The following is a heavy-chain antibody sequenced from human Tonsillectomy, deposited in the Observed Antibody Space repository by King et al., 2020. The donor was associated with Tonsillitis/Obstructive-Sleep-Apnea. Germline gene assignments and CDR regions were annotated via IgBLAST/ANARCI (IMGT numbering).Heavy chain of an antibody. CDR3: ARYYYDFWSGYSTGYYYYYMDV. CDR2: IYYSGST. V-gene: IGHV4-59*08. J-gene: IGHJ6*03. D-gene: IGHD3-3*01. Sequence: QLQESGPGLVKPSETLSLTCTVSGGSISNYYWSWIRQPPGKGLEWIGYIYYSGSTNYNPSLKSRVTISVDTSKNQFSLKLSSVTAADTAVYYCARYYYDFWSGYSTGYYYYYMDVWGKGTTVTVSS. CDR1: GGSISNYY.